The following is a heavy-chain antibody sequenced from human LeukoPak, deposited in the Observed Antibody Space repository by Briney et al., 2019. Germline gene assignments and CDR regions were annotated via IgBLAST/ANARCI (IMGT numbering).Heavy chain of an antibody. Sequence: GGSLRLSCAASGFTFSSYGMHWVRQAPGKGLEWVAVIWYDGSNKYYADSVKGRFTISRDNSKDSVYLQMNSLRAEDTAVYYCARDLGGYNFDYWGQGTLVTVSS. CDR1: GFTFSSYG. J-gene: IGHJ4*02. D-gene: IGHD5-24*01. CDR3: ARDLGGYNFDY. V-gene: IGHV3-33*01. CDR2: IWYDGSNK.